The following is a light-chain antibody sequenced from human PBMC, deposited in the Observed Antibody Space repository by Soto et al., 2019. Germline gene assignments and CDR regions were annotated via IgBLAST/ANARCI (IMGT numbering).Light chain of an antibody. CDR2: AAS. CDR3: KNYNSYSEA. CDR1: QGISSY. J-gene: IGKJ1*01. V-gene: IGKV1-9*01. Sequence: DIQLTQSPSFLSGSVVYIFTITCRASQGISSYLAWYQQKPGKAPKLLIYAASSLQSGVPSRFSGSGSGTEFTLTISSMQPDDFATYYCKNYNSYSEACGKGTKVDIK.